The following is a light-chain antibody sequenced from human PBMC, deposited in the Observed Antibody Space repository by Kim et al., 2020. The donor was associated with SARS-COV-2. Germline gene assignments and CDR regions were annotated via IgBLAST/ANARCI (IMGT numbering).Light chain of an antibody. CDR1: PSVSSY. CDR2: DSS. CDR3: QQRSNWPLMYT. V-gene: IGKV3-11*01. J-gene: IGKJ2*01. Sequence: SPGESSTLSCRASPSVSSYLALYQQTPGQAPRLLIYDSSIRATGIPARFSGSGSGTDFALTISSLEPEDFAVYYCQQRSNWPLMYTFGQGTKLEI.